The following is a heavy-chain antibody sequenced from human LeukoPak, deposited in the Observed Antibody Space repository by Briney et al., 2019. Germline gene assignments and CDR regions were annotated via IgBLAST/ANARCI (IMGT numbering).Heavy chain of an antibody. CDR1: GFTFSSYA. J-gene: IGHJ3*01. CDR2: ISGSGGST. Sequence: GGSLRLSCAASGFTFSSYAMSWVRQAPGKGLEWVSAISGSGGSTYYADSVKGRFTISRDNSKNTLYLQMNSLRAEDTAVYYCAKDPGVAATLSGAFDVWGQGTMVTVSS. V-gene: IGHV3-23*01. D-gene: IGHD2-15*01. CDR3: AKDPGVAATLSGAFDV.